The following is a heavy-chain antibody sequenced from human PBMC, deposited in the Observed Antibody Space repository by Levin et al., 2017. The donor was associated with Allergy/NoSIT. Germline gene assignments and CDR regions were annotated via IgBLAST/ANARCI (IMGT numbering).Heavy chain of an antibody. V-gene: IGHV3-21*01. D-gene: IGHD6-13*01. CDR3: ARVGRSSWYSPFDY. J-gene: IGHJ4*02. CDR1: GFTFSSYS. Sequence: GGSLRLSCAASGFTFSSYSMNWVRQAPGKGLEWVSSISSSSSYIYYADSVKGRFTISRDNAKNSLYLQMNSLRAEDTAVYYCARVGRSSWYSPFDYWGQGTLVTVSS. CDR2: ISSSSSYI.